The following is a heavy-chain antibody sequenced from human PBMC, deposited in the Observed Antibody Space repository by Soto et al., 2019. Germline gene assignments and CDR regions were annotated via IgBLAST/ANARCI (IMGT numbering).Heavy chain of an antibody. V-gene: IGHV3-48*01. CDR3: ERDSPPIDY. Sequence: EVQLVESGGGLVQPGGSLRLSCAASGFTFSSYCMSWVRQAPGKGLEWVSFICISSSSIYYANSVKGLFTIARDNAQHSLYLQMNSLRAKATAVYYCERDSPPIDYWGQRTLVNVSS. CDR1: GFTFSSYC. CDR2: ICISSSSI. J-gene: IGHJ4*02.